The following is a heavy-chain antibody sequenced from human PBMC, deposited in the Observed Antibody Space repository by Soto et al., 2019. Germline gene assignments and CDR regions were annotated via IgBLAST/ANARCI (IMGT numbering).Heavy chain of an antibody. CDR1: GYTFPSYG. J-gene: IGHJ4*02. CDR2: ISAYNGNT. Sequence: ASVTVSCRASGYTFPSYGISLVRQAPGQGLEWMGWISAYNGNTNYAQKLQGRVTMTTDTSTSTAYMELRSLRSDDTAVYYCARDSPNSPRISSSTVTTKVGWGQGTLVTVSS. CDR3: ARDSPNSPRISSSTVTTKVG. V-gene: IGHV1-18*01. D-gene: IGHD4-17*01.